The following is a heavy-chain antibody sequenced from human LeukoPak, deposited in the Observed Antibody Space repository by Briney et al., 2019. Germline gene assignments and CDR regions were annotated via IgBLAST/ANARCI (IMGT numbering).Heavy chain of an antibody. CDR3: ARDPAYSSDWTKNAFDV. CDR2: TYYRSKWYN. V-gene: IGHV6-1*01. Sequence: SQTLSLTCAISGDSVSSTSATWNWIRQSPSRGLEWLGRTYYRSKWYNNYALSAKSRITINPDTSKNQFSLQLNSVTPEDTAIYYCARDPAYSSDWTKNAFDVWGQGTMVTVSS. CDR1: GDSVSSTSAT. D-gene: IGHD6-19*01. J-gene: IGHJ3*01.